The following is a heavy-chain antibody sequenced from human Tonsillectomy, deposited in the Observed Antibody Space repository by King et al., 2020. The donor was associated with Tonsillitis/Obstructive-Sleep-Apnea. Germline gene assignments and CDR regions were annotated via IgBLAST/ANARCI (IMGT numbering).Heavy chain of an antibody. CDR1: GFTFGAYW. D-gene: IGHD2-8*01. CDR2: MDQDGSEK. V-gene: IGHV3-7*03. CDR3: AREGVYYSFDY. J-gene: IGHJ4*02. Sequence: DVQLVESGGGLVQPGGSLRLSCAASGFTFGAYWMTWVRQAPGKGLEWVATMDQDGSEKYSVDSVKGRFTISRDNAKNSLYLQMNGLRAEDTAVYYCAREGVYYSFDYWGQGTLVTVSS.